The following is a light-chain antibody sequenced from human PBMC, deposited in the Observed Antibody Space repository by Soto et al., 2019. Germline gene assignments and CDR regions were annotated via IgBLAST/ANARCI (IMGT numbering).Light chain of an antibody. CDR1: QSLLHSNGYTS. J-gene: IGKJ2*01. CDR3: MQALQTPYT. V-gene: IGKV2-28*01. Sequence: IVMTQSPLSLPVTPGEPASISCRSSQSLLHSNGYTSLDWYLQKPGQSPQLLIYLGSNRASGVPDRFSGSGSGTDFTLKISRVEAEDVGVYYCMQALQTPYTFGQGTKLQIK. CDR2: LGS.